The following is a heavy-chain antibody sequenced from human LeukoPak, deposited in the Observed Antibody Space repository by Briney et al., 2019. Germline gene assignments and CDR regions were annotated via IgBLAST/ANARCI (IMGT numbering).Heavy chain of an antibody. CDR1: GGSISSYY. D-gene: IGHD3-16*02. Sequence: SETLSLTCTVSGGSISSYYWSWIRQPPGKGLEWIGYIYYSGSTNYNPSLKSRVTISVDTSKNQFSLKLSSVTAADTAVYYGARQVWGSYRYPEWGQGTLVTVSS. J-gene: IGHJ4*02. CDR3: ARQVWGSYRYPE. V-gene: IGHV4-59*08. CDR2: IYYSGST.